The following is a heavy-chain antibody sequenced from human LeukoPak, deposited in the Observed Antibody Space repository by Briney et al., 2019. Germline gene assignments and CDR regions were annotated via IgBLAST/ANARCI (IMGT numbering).Heavy chain of an antibody. CDR3: ARDPMASGSYHLSLYYYGMDV. Sequence: ASVKVSCKASGYTFTGYYMHWVRQAPGQGLEWMGWINPNSGGTNYAQKFQGWVTMTRDTSISTAYMELSRLRSDDTAVYYCARDPMASGSYHLSLYYYGMDVWGQGTTVTVSS. J-gene: IGHJ6*02. CDR1: GYTFTGYY. D-gene: IGHD1-26*01. V-gene: IGHV1-2*04. CDR2: INPNSGGT.